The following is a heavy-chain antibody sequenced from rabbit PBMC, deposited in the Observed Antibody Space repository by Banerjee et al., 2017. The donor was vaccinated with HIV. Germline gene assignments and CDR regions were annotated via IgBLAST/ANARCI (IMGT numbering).Heavy chain of an antibody. CDR3: ARDGDTGTAYYFDL. V-gene: IGHV1S40*01. D-gene: IGHD7-1*01. Sequence: QSLEESGGDLVKPGASLTLTCTASGFSFSSSYYMCWVRQAPGKGLEWIACIYSGSSGTTYYASWAKGRFTISKTSSTTVTLQMTSLTAADTATYFCARDGDTGTAYYFDLWGQGTLVT. J-gene: IGHJ4*01. CDR2: IYSGSSGTT. CDR1: GFSFSSSYY.